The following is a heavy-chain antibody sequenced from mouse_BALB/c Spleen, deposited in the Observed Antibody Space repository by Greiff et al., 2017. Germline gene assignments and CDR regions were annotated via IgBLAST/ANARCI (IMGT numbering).Heavy chain of an antibody. D-gene: IGHD1-2*01. Sequence: EVQGVESGGGLVQPGGSRKLSCAASGFTFSSFGMHWVRQAPEKGLEWVAYISSGSSTIYYADTVKGRFTISRDNPKNTLFLQMTSLRSEDTAMYYCARTALRRENYYAMDYWGQGTSVTVSS. V-gene: IGHV5-17*02. CDR3: ARTALRRENYYAMDY. CDR1: GFTFSSFG. J-gene: IGHJ4*01. CDR2: ISSGSSTI.